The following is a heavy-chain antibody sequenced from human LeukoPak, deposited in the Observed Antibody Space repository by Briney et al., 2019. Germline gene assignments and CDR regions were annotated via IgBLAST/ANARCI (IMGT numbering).Heavy chain of an antibody. CDR2: INWNGGST. D-gene: IGHD3-10*01. Sequence: PGGSLRLSCAASGFTFDDYGMSWFRQAPGKGLEWVSGINWNGGSTGYADSVKGRFTISRDNYMDTLYLQTNSLRVEDTAVYYCARWTGSDDVGSLDLWGRGTLVSVSS. V-gene: IGHV3-20*04. CDR1: GFTFDDYG. CDR3: ARWTGSDDVGSLDL. J-gene: IGHJ2*01.